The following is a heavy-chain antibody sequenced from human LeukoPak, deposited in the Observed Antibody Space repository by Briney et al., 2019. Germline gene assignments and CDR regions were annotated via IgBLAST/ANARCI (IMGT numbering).Heavy chain of an antibody. D-gene: IGHD6-19*01. Sequence: SETLSLTCTVSGGSISSYYWSWIRQPPGKGLEWIGYIYYSGSTNYNPSLKSRVTISVDTSKNQFSLKLSSVTAADTAVYYCARDPIAVAPYFDYWGQGTLVTVSS. CDR2: IYYSGST. CDR1: GGSISSYY. V-gene: IGHV4-59*01. J-gene: IGHJ4*02. CDR3: ARDPIAVAPYFDY.